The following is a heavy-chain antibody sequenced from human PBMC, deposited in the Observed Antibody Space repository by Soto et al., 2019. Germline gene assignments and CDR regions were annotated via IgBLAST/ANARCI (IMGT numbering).Heavy chain of an antibody. CDR2: IYYSGST. V-gene: IGHV4-31*03. D-gene: IGHD1-26*01. CDR1: GGSISSGDYY. CDR3: ARGGSYPGFDY. Sequence: QEQLQESGPGLVKPSQTLSLTCTVSGGSISSGDYYWSWIRQPPGKGLEWIGYIYYSGSTYYNPSLKSRLTISVDTSKHHFSLRLSSVTAADTAVYYCARGGSYPGFDYWGQGTLVTVSS. J-gene: IGHJ4*02.